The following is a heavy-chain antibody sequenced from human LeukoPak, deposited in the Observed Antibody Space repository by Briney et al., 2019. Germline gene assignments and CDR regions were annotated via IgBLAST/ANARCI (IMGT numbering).Heavy chain of an antibody. CDR3: ARDGPQTTFDY. V-gene: IGHV1-24*01. J-gene: IGHJ4*02. CDR2: FDPEDGET. CDR1: GYTLTELS. Sequence: ASVKVSCKVSGYTLTELSMHWVRQAPGKGLEWMGGFDPEDGETIYAQKFQGRVTITADESTSTAYMELSSLRSEDTAVYYCARDGPQTTFDYWGQGTLVTVSS. D-gene: IGHD1-1*01.